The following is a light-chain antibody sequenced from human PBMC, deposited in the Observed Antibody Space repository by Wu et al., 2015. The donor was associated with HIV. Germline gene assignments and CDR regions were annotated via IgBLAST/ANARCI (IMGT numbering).Light chain of an antibody. CDR1: QSVSNS. CDR2: DAS. CDR3: QYRTT. Sequence: EIVLTQSPATLLLSPGDRATLSCRASQSVSNSLAWYQLKPGQTPRLLFFDASNRATAIPARFSGRGSGTDFTLTISSLESEDFAVYYCQYRTTFGQGTRLESK. J-gene: IGKJ5*01. V-gene: IGKV3-11*01.